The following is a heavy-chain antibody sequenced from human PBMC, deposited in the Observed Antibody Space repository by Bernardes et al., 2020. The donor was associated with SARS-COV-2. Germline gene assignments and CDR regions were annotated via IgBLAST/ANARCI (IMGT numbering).Heavy chain of an antibody. CDR2: FDPEDGET. D-gene: IGHD1-26*01. V-gene: IGHV1-24*01. CDR3: ATAPAICGSYSLQLRSGIEPCYYYGMDV. Sequence: ASVKVSCKVSGYTLTALSMHWVRQAPGKGLEWMGGFDPEDGETIYAQKFQGRVTMTEDTSTDTAYMELSSLRSEDTAVYYCATAPAICGSYSLQLRSGIEPCYYYGMDVWGQGTTVNCSS. CDR1: GYTLTALS. J-gene: IGHJ6*02.